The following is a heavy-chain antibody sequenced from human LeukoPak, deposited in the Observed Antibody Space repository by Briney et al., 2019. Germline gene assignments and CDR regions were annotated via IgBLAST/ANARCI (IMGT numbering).Heavy chain of an antibody. V-gene: IGHV4-59*01. CDR3: ARVVPTMKVGDNWFDP. CDR2: IYYSGST. CDR1: GGSISSYS. Sequence: SETLSLTCTVSGGSISSYSWSWIRQPPGKGLEWIGYIYYSGSTNYNPSLKSRVTISVDTSKNQFSLKLSSVTAADTAVYYCARVVPTMKVGDNWFDPWGQGTLVTVPS. D-gene: IGHD3-22*01. J-gene: IGHJ5*02.